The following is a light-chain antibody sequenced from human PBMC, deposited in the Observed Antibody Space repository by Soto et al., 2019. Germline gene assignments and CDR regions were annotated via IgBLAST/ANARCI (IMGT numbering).Light chain of an antibody. V-gene: IGKV3-11*01. CDR2: DAS. CDR1: QSVSSY. J-gene: IGKJ5*01. CDR3: QQRSNWPRIT. Sequence: EIVLTQSPATLSLSPGERATLSCRASQSVSSYLAWYQQKPGQAPRLLIYDASNRATGIPARFSGSGSGTDFTLTISRLKAEEFAVYYCQQRSNWPRITFGQGKRLEIK.